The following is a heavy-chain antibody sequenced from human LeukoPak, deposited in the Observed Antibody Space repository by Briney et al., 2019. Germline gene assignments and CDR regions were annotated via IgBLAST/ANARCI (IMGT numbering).Heavy chain of an antibody. CDR3: ASRGITGTTSYNYFDP. J-gene: IGHJ5*02. CDR1: GFTFSIYG. CDR2: IWFDGSNK. D-gene: IGHD1-7*01. V-gene: IGHV3-30*02. Sequence: GGSLRLSCAASGFTFSIYGMHWARQAPGKGLEWVAFIWFDGSNKYYADSVKGRFTISRDNSKNTLYLQMNSLRVEDTAVYYCASRGITGTTSYNYFDPWGQGTLVTVSS.